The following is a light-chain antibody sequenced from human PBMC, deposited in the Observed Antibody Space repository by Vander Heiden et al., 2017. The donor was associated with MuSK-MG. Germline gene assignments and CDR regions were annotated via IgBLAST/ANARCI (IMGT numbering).Light chain of an antibody. CDR2: DAS. CDR1: QDISNY. CDR3: QQYDNPLLT. J-gene: IGKJ4*01. Sequence: DIQMIQSPSSLSASVGDRVTITCQASQDISNYLNWYQQKPGKAPKLLIYDASNLETGVPSRFSGSGSGTDFTFTISSLQPEDIATYYCQQYDNPLLTFGGGTKVEIK. V-gene: IGKV1-33*01.